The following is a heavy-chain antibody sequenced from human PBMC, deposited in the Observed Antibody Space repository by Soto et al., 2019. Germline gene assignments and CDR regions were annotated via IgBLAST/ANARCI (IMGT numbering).Heavy chain of an antibody. J-gene: IGHJ5*02. D-gene: IGHD6-13*01. CDR1: GFTFSNYW. Sequence: ELQLVESGGGWVQPGGSLRLSCAASGFTFSNYWMSWVRQATGKGLEWVANITQDGSQKYYVDSVKGRFTISRDNAKNSLYLETNSLRAEDTVVYSCARSQPIEAAGAPSRVDPWGHGTLVNVSS. CDR3: ARSQPIEAAGAPSRVDP. V-gene: IGHV3-7*03. CDR2: ITQDGSQK.